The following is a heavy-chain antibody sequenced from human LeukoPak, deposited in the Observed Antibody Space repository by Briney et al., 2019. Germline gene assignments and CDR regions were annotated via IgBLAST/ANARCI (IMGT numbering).Heavy chain of an antibody. CDR3: ARDPPVFPYGYGMDV. CDR2: IWYDGSNK. Sequence: PGGSLRLSCAASGFTFSSYAMSWVRQAPGKGLEWVAVIWYDGSNKYYADSVKGRFTISRDNSKNTLYLQMNSLRAEGTAVYYCARDPPVFPYGYGMDVWGQGTTVTVSS. V-gene: IGHV3-33*08. J-gene: IGHJ6*02. D-gene: IGHD3-10*01. CDR1: GFTFSSYA.